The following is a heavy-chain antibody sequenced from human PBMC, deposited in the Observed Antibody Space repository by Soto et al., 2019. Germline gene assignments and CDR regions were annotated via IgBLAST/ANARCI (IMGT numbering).Heavy chain of an antibody. CDR3: GRVRQFCGGDCGSYYYYGMDV. J-gene: IGHJ6*02. V-gene: IGHV1-69*13. Sequence: SVKVSCKASGGTFTNYAFSWVRQAPGQGLEWLGGIIPIFGTADYAQKFQGRVTITADEPTSTVHMELSSLRSDDTAVYYCGRVRQFCGGDCGSYYYYGMDVWGQGTTVTVSS. D-gene: IGHD2-21*02. CDR1: GGTFTNYA. CDR2: IIPIFGTA.